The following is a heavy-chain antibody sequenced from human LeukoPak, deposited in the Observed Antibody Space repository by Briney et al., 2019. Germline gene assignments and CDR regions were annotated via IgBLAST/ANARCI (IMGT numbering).Heavy chain of an antibody. CDR2: IYYSGST. CDR1: GGSISSYY. Sequence: SETLSLTCTVSGGSISSYYWSWIRQPPGKGLEWIGYIYYSGSTNYNPSLKSRVTISVDTSKNQFSLKLSSVTAADTAVYYCARVERATYYYDSSARGFDPWGQGTLVTVSS. V-gene: IGHV4-59*01. CDR3: ARVERATYYYDSSARGFDP. D-gene: IGHD3-22*01. J-gene: IGHJ5*02.